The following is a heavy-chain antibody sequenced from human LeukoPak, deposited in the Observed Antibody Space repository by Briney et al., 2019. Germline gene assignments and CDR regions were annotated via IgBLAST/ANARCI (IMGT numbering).Heavy chain of an antibody. CDR3: ARAAWSYSFDY. Sequence: SETLSLTCAVYGASFSGYYWSWIRQPPGKGLEWIGEINHSGSTNYNPSLKSRVTISVDTSKNQFSLKLSSVTAADTAVYYCARAAWSYSFDYWGQGTLVTVSS. CDR1: GASFSGYY. D-gene: IGHD1-26*01. J-gene: IGHJ4*02. V-gene: IGHV4-34*01. CDR2: INHSGST.